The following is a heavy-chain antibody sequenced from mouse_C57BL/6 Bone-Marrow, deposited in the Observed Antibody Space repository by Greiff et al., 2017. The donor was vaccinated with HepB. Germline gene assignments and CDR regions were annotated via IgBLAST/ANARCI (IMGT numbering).Heavy chain of an antibody. CDR1: GYTFTDYY. Sequence: EVQLQQSGPELVKPGASVKISCKASGYTFTDYYMNWVKQSHGKSLEWIGDINPNNGGTSYNQKFKGKATLTVDQSSSTAYMQLNSLTSEDSAVYYCARLGTTVVGYWGQGTTLTVSS. D-gene: IGHD1-1*01. CDR2: INPNNGGT. J-gene: IGHJ2*01. CDR3: ARLGTTVVGY. V-gene: IGHV1-26*01.